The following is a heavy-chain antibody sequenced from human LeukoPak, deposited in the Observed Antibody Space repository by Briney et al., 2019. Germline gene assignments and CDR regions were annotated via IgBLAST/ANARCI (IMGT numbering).Heavy chain of an antibody. V-gene: IGHV3-23*01. CDR1: GLTFNIYD. Sequence: GGSLRLSCAASGLTFNIYDMHWVRQAPGKGLEWVSVISAGGGTKDYADSVRGRFTVSRDNSRNTLFLQMNSLRAEDTAIYYCARDQEGYHRPIDYWGQGTLVTVSS. J-gene: IGHJ4*02. CDR2: ISAGGGTK. D-gene: IGHD5-24*01. CDR3: ARDQEGYHRPIDY.